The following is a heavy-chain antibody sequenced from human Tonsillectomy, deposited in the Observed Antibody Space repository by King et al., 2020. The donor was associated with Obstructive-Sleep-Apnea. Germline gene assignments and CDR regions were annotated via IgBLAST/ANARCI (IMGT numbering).Heavy chain of an antibody. Sequence: VQLQESGPGLVKPPETLSLTCTVSGGSMSSYYWSWIRQSPGKGLEWIGYIHYSGSTSYNPSLKSRVTISVDMSKNQFSLNLNSVTAADTAAYSCARDHKYQLPGLVDYYYGMDVWGQGTTVTVSS. V-gene: IGHV4-59*01. D-gene: IGHD2-2*01. CDR3: ARDHKYQLPGLVDYYYGMDV. CDR1: GGSMSSYY. CDR2: IHYSGST. J-gene: IGHJ6*02.